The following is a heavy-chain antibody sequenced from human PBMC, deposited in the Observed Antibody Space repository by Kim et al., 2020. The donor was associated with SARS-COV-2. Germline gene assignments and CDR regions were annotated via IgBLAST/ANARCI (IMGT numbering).Heavy chain of an antibody. CDR2: ISGSAGSK. CDR1: GFTFSSYA. J-gene: IGHJ3*02. D-gene: IGHD6-19*01. CDR3: ARDRQQWLVAIAYDAFDI. V-gene: IGHV3-23*01. Sequence: GGSLRLSCAASGFTFSSYAMSWVRQAPGKGLEWVSAISGSAGSKYYADSVKGRFTVSRDKSKNTLYLQMNSLRAEDTAVYYCARDRQQWLVAIAYDAFDIWGQGTMVTVSS.